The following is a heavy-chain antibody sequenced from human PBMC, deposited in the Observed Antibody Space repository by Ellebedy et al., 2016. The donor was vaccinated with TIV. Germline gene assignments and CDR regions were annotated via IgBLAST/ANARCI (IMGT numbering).Heavy chain of an antibody. CDR3: ARGGPSGFYYFDY. J-gene: IGHJ4*02. Sequence: GGSLRLXXAASGFTFSSYAMSWVRQAPGKGLEWVSAISGSGGSTYYADSVKGRFTISRDNAKNSLYLQMNSLRAEDTAVYYCARGGPSGFYYFDYWGQGTLVTVSS. CDR2: ISGSGGST. V-gene: IGHV3-23*01. D-gene: IGHD3-10*01. CDR1: GFTFSSYA.